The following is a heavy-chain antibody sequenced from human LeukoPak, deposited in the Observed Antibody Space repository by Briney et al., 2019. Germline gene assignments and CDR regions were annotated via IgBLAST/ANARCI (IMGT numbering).Heavy chain of an antibody. CDR2: MSGSGDRT. CDR3: AKDPSPGIAVAGTGGNWFDP. D-gene: IGHD6-19*01. V-gene: IGHV3-23*01. Sequence: GGSLRLSCAASGFNIRNYAMSWVRQAPGKGLEWVSGMSGSGDRTDSADSVKGRFTMSRDDSKNTLYLQMNSLRAEDTALYYCAKDPSPGIAVAGTGGNWFDPWGQGTLVTVSS. CDR1: GFNIRNYA. J-gene: IGHJ5*02.